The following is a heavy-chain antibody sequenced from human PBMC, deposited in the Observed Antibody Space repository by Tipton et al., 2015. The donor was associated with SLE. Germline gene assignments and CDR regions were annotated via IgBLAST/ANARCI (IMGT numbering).Heavy chain of an antibody. CDR3: AREGAAARSFDY. D-gene: IGHD6-13*01. V-gene: IGHV3-21*01. Sequence: SLRLSCAASGFTFSSYSMNWVRQAPGKGLEWVSSISSSSSYIYYADSVKGRFTISRDNAKNSLYLQMNSLRAEDTAVYYCAREGAAARSFDYWGQGTLVTVSS. J-gene: IGHJ4*02. CDR1: GFTFSSYS. CDR2: ISSSSSYI.